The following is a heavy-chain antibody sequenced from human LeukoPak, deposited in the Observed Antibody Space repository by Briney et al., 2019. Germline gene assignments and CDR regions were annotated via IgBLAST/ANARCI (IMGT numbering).Heavy chain of an antibody. CDR3: ARTTTVTTYYYYYYMDV. D-gene: IGHD4-17*01. CDR1: GFTFSSYW. CDR2: IKQDGSEK. V-gene: IGHV3-7*01. Sequence: PGGSLRLSCAASGFTFSSYWMSWVRQAPGKGLEWVAIIKQDGSEKYYVDSVKGRFTISRDNAKNSLYLQMNSLRAEDTAVYYCARTTTVTTYYYYYYMDVWGKGTTVTISS. J-gene: IGHJ6*03.